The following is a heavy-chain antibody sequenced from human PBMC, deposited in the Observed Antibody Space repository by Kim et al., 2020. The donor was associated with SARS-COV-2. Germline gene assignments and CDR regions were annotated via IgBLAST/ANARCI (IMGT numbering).Heavy chain of an antibody. CDR1: GYSFTSYW. D-gene: IGHD3-10*01. Sequence: GESLKISCKGSGYSFTSYWIGWVRQMPGKGLEWMGIIYPGDSDTRYSPSFQGQVTISADKSISTAYLQWSSLKASDTAMNYCARRWFGRSIAPSVWFHPWGQGTLVTVSS. CDR2: IYPGDSDT. J-gene: IGHJ5*02. CDR3: ARRWFGRSIAPSVWFHP. V-gene: IGHV5-51*01.